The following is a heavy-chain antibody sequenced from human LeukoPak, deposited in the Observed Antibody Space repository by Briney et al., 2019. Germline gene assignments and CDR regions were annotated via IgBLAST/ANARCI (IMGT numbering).Heavy chain of an antibody. J-gene: IGHJ4*02. Sequence: SETLSLTCTVSGGSISGSYWSWIRQPPGKGLELIAYMYNSGSTNYNPFLKSRVTISIDTSKNQFSLKLSSLTAADAAIYYCARGIESYGDYGYWGQGILVTVSS. D-gene: IGHD4-17*01. V-gene: IGHV4-59*01. CDR1: GGSISGSY. CDR2: MYNSGST. CDR3: ARGIESYGDYGY.